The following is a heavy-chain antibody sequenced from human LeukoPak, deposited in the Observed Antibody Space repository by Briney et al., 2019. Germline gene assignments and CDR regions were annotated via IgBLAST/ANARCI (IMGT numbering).Heavy chain of an antibody. CDR3: TTSWPKVREGDQ. V-gene: IGHV3-13*01. CDR2: IGTAGDT. CDR1: GFTFSSYD. D-gene: IGHD3-10*01. J-gene: IGHJ4*02. Sequence: GGSLRLSCAASGFTFSSYDMHWVRQATGKGLEWVSAIGTAGDTYYPGSVKGRFTISRENAKNSLYLQMNSLRAGDTAVYYCTTSWPKVREGDQWGQGTLVTVSS.